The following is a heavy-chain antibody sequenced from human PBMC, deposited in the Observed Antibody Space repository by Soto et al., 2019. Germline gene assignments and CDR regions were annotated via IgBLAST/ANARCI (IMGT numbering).Heavy chain of an antibody. CDR3: ARGGSGTMVRGVTRFDFDY. D-gene: IGHD3-10*01. J-gene: IGHJ4*02. CDR1: GGSISSYY. Sequence: PSETLSLTCTVSGGSISSYYWSWIRQPPGKGLEWIGYIYYSGSTNYNPSLKSRVTISVDTSKNQFSLKLSSVTAADTAVYYCARGGSGTMVRGVTRFDFDYWGQGTLVTVS. CDR2: IYYSGST. V-gene: IGHV4-59*01.